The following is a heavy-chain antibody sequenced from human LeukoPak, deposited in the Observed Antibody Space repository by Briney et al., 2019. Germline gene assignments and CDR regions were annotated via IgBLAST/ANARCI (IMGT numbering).Heavy chain of an antibody. J-gene: IGHJ4*02. V-gene: IGHV3-30-3*01. CDR1: GFTFSSYA. CDR3: ARDRGSGPLDFDY. CDR2: ISYDGSNK. Sequence: GRSLRLSCAASGFTFSSYAMHWVRQAPGKGLEWVAVISYDGSNKYYADSVKGRFTISGDNSKNTLYLQMNSLRAEDTAVYYCARDRGSGPLDFDYWGQGTLVTVSS. D-gene: IGHD2-15*01.